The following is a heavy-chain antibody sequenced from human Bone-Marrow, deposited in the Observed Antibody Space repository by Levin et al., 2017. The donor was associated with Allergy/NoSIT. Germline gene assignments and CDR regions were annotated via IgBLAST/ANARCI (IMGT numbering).Heavy chain of an antibody. D-gene: IGHD4-17*01. CDR3: ARDFRYGDYPRYYFDY. CDR1: GFTFSDYY. V-gene: IGHV3-11*06. J-gene: IGHJ4*02. CDR2: ISSSSSYT. Sequence: GGSLRLSCAASGFTFSDYYMSWIRQAPGKGLEWVSYISSSSSYTNYADSVKGRFTISRDNAKNSLYLQMNSLRAEDTAVYYCARDFRYGDYPRYYFDYWGQGTLVTVSS.